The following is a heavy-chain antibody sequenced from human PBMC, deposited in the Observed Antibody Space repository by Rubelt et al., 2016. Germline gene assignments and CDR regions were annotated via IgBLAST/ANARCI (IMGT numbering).Heavy chain of an antibody. V-gene: IGHV4-59*08. J-gene: IGHJ4*02. Sequence: QVQLQESGPGLVKPSETLSLTCTVSGGSISSYYWSWIRQPPGKGLEWIGYLYYTGSTNYNPSLKSRVTISLDTSRNQFSLRLTSWTAADTALYYGSRRGGAGDCIGGSCFYFDYWGQGTPVTVSS. CDR3: SRRGGAGDCIGGSCFYFDY. CDR2: LYYTGST. CDR1: GGSISSYY. D-gene: IGHD2-15*01.